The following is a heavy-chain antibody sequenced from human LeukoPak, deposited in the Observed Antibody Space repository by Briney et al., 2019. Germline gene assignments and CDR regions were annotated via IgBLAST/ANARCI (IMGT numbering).Heavy chain of an antibody. V-gene: IGHV1-2*02. Sequence: ASLKVSCKASGYTFNVFYLHWVRQAPGQGLEWIGWINPNSGGTNYAQKFQGRVTMTRDTSISTAYMGLSRLRSDDTAVYYCARWMATVTTPDYWGQGTLVTVSS. CDR2: INPNSGGT. CDR3: ARWMATVTTPDY. J-gene: IGHJ4*02. D-gene: IGHD4-11*01. CDR1: GYTFNVFY.